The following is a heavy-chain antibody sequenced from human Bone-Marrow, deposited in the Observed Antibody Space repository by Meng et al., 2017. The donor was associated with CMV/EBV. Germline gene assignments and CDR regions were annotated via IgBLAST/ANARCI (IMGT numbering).Heavy chain of an antibody. Sequence: SLKISCAASGFTFDDYAMHWVRQAPGKGLEWVSGISWNSGSIGYADSVKGRFTISRDNAKNSLYLQMNSLRAEDMALYYCAKDRGRGCTSSGYAFDIWGQGTMVTVSS. J-gene: IGHJ3*02. CDR1: GFTFDDYA. V-gene: IGHV3-9*03. CDR2: ISWNSGSI. CDR3: AKDRGRGCTSSGYAFDI. D-gene: IGHD2-2*01.